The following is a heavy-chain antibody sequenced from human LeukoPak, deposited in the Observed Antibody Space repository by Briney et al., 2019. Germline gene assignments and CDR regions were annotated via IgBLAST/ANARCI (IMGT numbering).Heavy chain of an antibody. Sequence: SETLSLTCTVSGGSVTSNSFYWGWIRQPPGKGLEWIGSISYSGSTYYDPSLKSRVTISIDTSRNQFSLKLSSVTAEDTAVYYCARGPQLITSFSTHFDYWGQGTLVTVSS. CDR3: ARGPQLITSFSTHFDY. CDR1: GGSVTSNSFY. V-gene: IGHV4-39*07. CDR2: ISYSGST. J-gene: IGHJ4*02. D-gene: IGHD3/OR15-3a*01.